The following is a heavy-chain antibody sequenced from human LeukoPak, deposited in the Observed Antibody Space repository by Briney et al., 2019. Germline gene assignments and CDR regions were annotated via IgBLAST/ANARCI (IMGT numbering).Heavy chain of an antibody. CDR3: AKDTPLCYFDY. D-gene: IGHD3-16*01. CDR2: IRNDGSII. CDR1: GFTFDSYG. Sequence: GGSLRLSCAASGFTFDSYGMHWIRQAPGKGLEWVAFIRNDGSIIYNADSVKGRFTISRDNSKNTLYLQMNSLRADDTAVYYCAKDTPLCYFDYWGQGTLVTVSS. J-gene: IGHJ4*02. V-gene: IGHV3-30*02.